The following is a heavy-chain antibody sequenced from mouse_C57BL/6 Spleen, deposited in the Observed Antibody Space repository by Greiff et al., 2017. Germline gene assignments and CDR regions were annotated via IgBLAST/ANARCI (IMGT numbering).Heavy chain of an antibody. CDR2: IWSGGST. CDR1: GFSLTSYG. CDR3: ASPEGLGPYYAMDY. V-gene: IGHV2-2*01. D-gene: IGHD3-3*01. Sequence: QVQLKESGPGLVQPSQSLSITCTVSGFSLTSYGVHWVRQSPGKGLEWLGVIWSGGSTDYNAAFISRLGISKDNSKSKVFFKMNSLQADDTAIYYCASPEGLGPYYAMDYWGQGTSATVSS. J-gene: IGHJ4*01.